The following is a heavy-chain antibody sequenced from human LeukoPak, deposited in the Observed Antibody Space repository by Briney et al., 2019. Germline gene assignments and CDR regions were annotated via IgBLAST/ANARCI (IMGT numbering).Heavy chain of an antibody. V-gene: IGHV5-51*01. Sequence: GESLKISCHGSGYXFDRYWIAWVRQKPGRGLEWMGLIYVDDSETKYSPSFQGQVSISADKSINTAYLQWNSLKASDAAMYFCVRGSYGDYWGQGTLVTVSS. CDR1: GYXFDRYW. CDR3: VRGSYGDY. J-gene: IGHJ4*02. CDR2: IYVDDSET. D-gene: IGHD3-16*01.